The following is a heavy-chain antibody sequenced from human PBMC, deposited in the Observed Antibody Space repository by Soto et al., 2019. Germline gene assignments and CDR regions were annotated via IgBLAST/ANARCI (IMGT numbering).Heavy chain of an antibody. CDR2: INHSGST. CDR3: ARGVLYYDILTGYYAGNNWFDP. D-gene: IGHD3-9*01. V-gene: IGHV4-34*01. J-gene: IGHJ5*02. Sequence: SETLSLTCAVYGGSFSAYYWSWIRQPPGKGLEWIGEINHSGSTNYNPSLKSRVTISVDTSKNQFSLKLSSVTAADTAVYYCARGVLYYDILTGYYAGNNWFDPWGQGTLVT. CDR1: GGSFSAYY.